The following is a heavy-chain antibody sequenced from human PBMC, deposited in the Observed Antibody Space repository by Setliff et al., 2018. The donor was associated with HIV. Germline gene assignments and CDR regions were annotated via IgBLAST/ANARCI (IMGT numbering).Heavy chain of an antibody. V-gene: IGHV4-59*11. J-gene: IGHJ4*02. CDR1: GGSISSHY. Sequence: SETLSLTCTVSGGSISSHYWSWIRQPPGKGLEWIAYISYTGGTNYNPSFKSRVTLSLDISKNQISLTLKSLIAADTAVYYCARGHEWLRTWGQGTLVTVSS. CDR3: ARGHEWLRT. CDR2: ISYTGGT. D-gene: IGHD5-12*01.